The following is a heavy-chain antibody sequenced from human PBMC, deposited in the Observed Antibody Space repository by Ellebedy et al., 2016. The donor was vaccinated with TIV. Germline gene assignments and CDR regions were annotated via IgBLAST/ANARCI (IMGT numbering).Heavy chain of an antibody. CDR2: IFYGGRT. V-gene: IGHV4-39*01. CDR1: GDSISDSSSY. D-gene: IGHD6-19*01. J-gene: IGHJ4*02. Sequence: MPSETLSLTCTVSGDSISDSSSYWVWIRQPPGKGLEWIASIFYGGRTYYNPFLHSRVAVSVDTSKNQFSLTLTSVTATDTNIYYCARRSSVAGAYFFDSWGQGALVTVSS. CDR3: ARRSSVAGAYFFDS.